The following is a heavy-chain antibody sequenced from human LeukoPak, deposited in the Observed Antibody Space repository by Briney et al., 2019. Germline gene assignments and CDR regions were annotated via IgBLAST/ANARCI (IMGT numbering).Heavy chain of an antibody. CDR3: ARELYSYDSSGYRNTFDN. J-gene: IGHJ4*02. D-gene: IGHD3-22*01. CDR1: GLTVSSNY. CDR2: LYIAGNT. V-gene: IGHV3-66*01. Sequence: GGSLRLSCAASGLTVSSNYMSWVRQAPGKGLEWVSVLYIAGNTYYANSVKGRFIISRDNSKNTVYLQKNNMRVEDTAVYYCARELYSYDSSGYRNTFDNWGQGTLVTVSS.